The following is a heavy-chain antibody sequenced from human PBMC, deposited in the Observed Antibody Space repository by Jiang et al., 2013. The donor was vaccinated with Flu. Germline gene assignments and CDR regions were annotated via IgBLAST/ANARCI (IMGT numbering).Heavy chain of an antibody. D-gene: IGHD3-3*01. CDR2: IYYSGST. V-gene: IGHV4-59*01. CDR3: ARDHDDFWSGYYKDTNWYFDL. J-gene: IGHJ2*01. CDR1: GGSISSYY. Sequence: GPGLVKPSETLSLTCTVSGGSISSYYWSWIRQPPGKGLEWIGYIYYSGSTNYNPSLKSRVTISVDTSKNQFSLKLSSVTAADTAVYYCARDHDDFWSGYYKDTNWYFDLWAVAPWSLSP.